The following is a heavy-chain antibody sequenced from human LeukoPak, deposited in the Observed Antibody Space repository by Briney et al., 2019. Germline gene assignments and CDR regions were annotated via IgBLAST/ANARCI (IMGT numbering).Heavy chain of an antibody. D-gene: IGHD1-14*01. CDR1: GDPISSYSNYK. Sequence: AETLSLTCTVSGDPISSYSNYKWSWIRQAPGKGLEWFGYIYYHRSTNYNPSLKSRLTFSVDTSKNQISLQLSSVTAADTAVYYCAREYIAFDYWGQGTLVTVS. CDR2: IYYHRST. CDR3: AREYIAFDY. J-gene: IGHJ4*02. V-gene: IGHV4-61*01.